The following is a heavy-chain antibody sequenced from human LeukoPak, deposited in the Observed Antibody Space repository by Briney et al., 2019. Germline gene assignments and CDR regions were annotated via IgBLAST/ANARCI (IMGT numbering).Heavy chain of an antibody. V-gene: IGHV1-18*01. CDR3: AREESEWEQAFDI. CDR1: GFTFTSYG. J-gene: IGHJ3*02. CDR2: ISAYNGNT. D-gene: IGHD1-26*01. Sequence: PGGSLRLSCAASGFTFTSYGISWVRQAPGQGLEWMGWISAYNGNTNYAQKLQGRVTMTTDTSTSTAYMERRSLRSDDTAVYYCAREESEWEQAFDIWGQGTMVTVSS.